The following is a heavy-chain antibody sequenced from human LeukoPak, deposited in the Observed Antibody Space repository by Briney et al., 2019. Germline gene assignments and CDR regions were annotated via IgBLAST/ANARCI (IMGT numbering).Heavy chain of an antibody. D-gene: IGHD6-13*01. CDR1: GGSISSGSYY. CDR2: IYTSGST. Sequence: SETLSLTCTVSGGSISSGSYYWSWIRQPAGKGLEWIGRIYTSGSTNYNPSLKSRVTISVDTSKNQFSLKLSSVTAADTAVYYCARLIAAAGTPLGYWGQGTLVTVSS. CDR3: ARLIAAAGTPLGY. J-gene: IGHJ4*02. V-gene: IGHV4-61*02.